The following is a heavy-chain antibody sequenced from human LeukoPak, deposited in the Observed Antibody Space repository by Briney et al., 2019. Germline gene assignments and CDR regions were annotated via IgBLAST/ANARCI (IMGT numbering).Heavy chain of an antibody. CDR3: ARGPYSGYDSFDY. V-gene: IGHV4-31*03. D-gene: IGHD5-12*01. CDR1: GGSISSGGYY. J-gene: IGHJ4*02. Sequence: SETLSLTCTVSGGSISSGGYYWSWIRQHPGKGLEWIGYIYYSVSTYYNPSLKSRVTISVDTSKNQFSLKLSSVTAADTAVYYCARGPYSGYDSFDYWGQGTLVTVSS. CDR2: IYYSVST.